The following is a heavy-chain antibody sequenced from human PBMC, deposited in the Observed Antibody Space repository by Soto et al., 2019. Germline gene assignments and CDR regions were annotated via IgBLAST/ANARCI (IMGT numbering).Heavy chain of an antibody. Sequence: EGQLVPSGGGLVQPGGSLRLSCTASGFAFDDYYMDWVRQVPGKGLEWIGRTRDKPNNYAAEYVASVKGRFTISRDASKDSMYLQMNTVKTEDTAVYYCARDTGGSYDYWGQGDLVIVSS. CDR3: ARDTGGSYDY. CDR2: TRDKPNNYAA. V-gene: IGHV3-72*01. CDR1: GFAFDDYY. J-gene: IGHJ4*02. D-gene: IGHD1-26*01.